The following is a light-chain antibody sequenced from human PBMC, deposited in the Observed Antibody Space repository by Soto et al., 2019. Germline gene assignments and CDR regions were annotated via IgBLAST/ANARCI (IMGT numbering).Light chain of an antibody. CDR2: EGS. J-gene: IGLJ3*02. CDR3: CSYAGSSTWV. V-gene: IGLV2-23*01. CDR1: SSDVGSSNL. Sequence: QSALTQPASVSGSPGQSITISCTGTSSDVGSSNLVSWYQQHPGKAPKLMIYEGSKRPSGVSDRFSGSKTGNTASLTISGLKAEDEGDYYCCSYAGSSTWVFGGGTQLTVL.